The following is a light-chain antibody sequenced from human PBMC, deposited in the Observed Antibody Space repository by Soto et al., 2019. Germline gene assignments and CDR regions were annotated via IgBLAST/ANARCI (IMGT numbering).Light chain of an antibody. CDR2: DAS. CDR3: RPYGGSPLA. Sequence: EIVLSQSPGSLSLYPVERATLSFRASQSVRISELAWHQQKPGQAPRLLIYDASTRATGIPDKFSVSGSGTDFNLTIYQLEPEDFAVYSCRPYGGSPLAFGPGTKVNIK. V-gene: IGKV3-20*01. J-gene: IGKJ3*01. CDR1: QSVRISE.